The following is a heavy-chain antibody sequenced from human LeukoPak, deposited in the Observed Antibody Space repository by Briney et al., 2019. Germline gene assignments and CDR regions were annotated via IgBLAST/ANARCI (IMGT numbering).Heavy chain of an antibody. Sequence: SETLSLTCAVYGGSFSGYYWSWISQPPGKGLEWIGEINHSGSTNYNPSLKSRVTISVDTSKNQFSLKLSSVTAADTAVYYCARGGRTIFGVVMRNYGMDVWGQGTTVTVSS. CDR3: ARGGRTIFGVVMRNYGMDV. V-gene: IGHV4-34*01. J-gene: IGHJ6*02. CDR2: INHSGST. D-gene: IGHD3-3*01. CDR1: GGSFSGYY.